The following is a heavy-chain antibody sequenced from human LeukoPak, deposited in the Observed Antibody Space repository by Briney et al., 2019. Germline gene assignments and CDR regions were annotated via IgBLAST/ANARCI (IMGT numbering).Heavy chain of an antibody. CDR3: ARGFYQLGYFDY. CDR1: GGTFSSYA. CDR2: IIPIFGTA. V-gene: IGHV1-69*01. J-gene: IGHJ4*02. Sequence: GASVKVSCKASGGTFSSYAISWVRQAPGQGLEWMGGIIPIFGTANCAQKFQGRVTITADESTSTAYMELSSLRSEDTAVYYCARGFYQLGYFDYWGQGTLVTVSS. D-gene: IGHD2-2*01.